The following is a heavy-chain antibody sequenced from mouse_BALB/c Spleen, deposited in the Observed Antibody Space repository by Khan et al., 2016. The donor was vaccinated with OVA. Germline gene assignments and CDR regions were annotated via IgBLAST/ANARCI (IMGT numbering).Heavy chain of an antibody. D-gene: IGHD1-1*01. CDR2: ISYSGRT. Sequence: EVQLQESGPGLVKPSQSLSLTCTVTGYSITSNYAWNWIRQFPGNKLEWMGYISYSGRTSYIPSLKSRIPITRDTSKNQFFLQLNSVTTEDTATYYWARGNYYGYAMDYWGQGTSVTVSS. CDR3: ARGNYYGYAMDY. CDR1: GYSITSNYA. V-gene: IGHV3-2*02. J-gene: IGHJ4*01.